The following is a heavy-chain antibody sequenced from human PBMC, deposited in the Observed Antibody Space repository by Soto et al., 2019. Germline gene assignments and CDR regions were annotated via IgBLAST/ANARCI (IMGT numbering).Heavy chain of an antibody. D-gene: IGHD3-9*01. CDR2: IIPMFGIV. J-gene: IGHJ3*02. Sequence: QVRLVQSGAEVKKPGSSVKVSCKASGGTFSSYTFTWVRQAPGQGLEWMGGIIPMFGIVNYAQKFQGRVTITADESTSIAYMALTSLSSEDTAIYYCARHYDILTAYSIWGQVTMVTVSS. CDR1: GGTFSSYT. CDR3: ARHYDILTAYSI. V-gene: IGHV1-69*01.